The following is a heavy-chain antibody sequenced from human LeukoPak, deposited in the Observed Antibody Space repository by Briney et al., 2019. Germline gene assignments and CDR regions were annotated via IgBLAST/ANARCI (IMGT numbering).Heavy chain of an antibody. Sequence: PSETLSLTCTVSGGSISSYYWSWIRQPPGKGLEWIGYIYYSGSTNYNPSLKSRVTISVDTSKNQFSLKLSSVTAADTAVYYCARVSPTYAVTTNYFDYWGQGTLVTVSS. D-gene: IGHD4-17*01. CDR3: ARVSPTYAVTTNYFDY. CDR1: GGSISSYY. V-gene: IGHV4-59*01. J-gene: IGHJ4*02. CDR2: IYYSGST.